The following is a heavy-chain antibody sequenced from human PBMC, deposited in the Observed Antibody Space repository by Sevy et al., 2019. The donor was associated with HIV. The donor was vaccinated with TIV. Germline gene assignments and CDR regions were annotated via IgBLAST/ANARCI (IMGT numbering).Heavy chain of an antibody. CDR3: ARNLDYYDTSAFYS. J-gene: IGHJ5*01. V-gene: IGHV3-21*01. CDR1: GFNFSSYG. D-gene: IGHD3-22*01. CDR2: ISSAGSYI. Sequence: GESLKISCAASGFNFSSYGMHWVRQAPGKGLEWVSSISSAGSYIKYGDSVKGRFTISRDNAKNSLYLQMNSLRAEDTAVYFCARNLDYYDTSAFYSWGQGTPVTVSS.